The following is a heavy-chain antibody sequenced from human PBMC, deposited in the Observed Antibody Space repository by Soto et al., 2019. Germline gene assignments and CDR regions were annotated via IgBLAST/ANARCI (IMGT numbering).Heavy chain of an antibody. V-gene: IGHV4-31*03. Sequence: SETLSLTCTVSGGSISSGGYYWSWIRQHPGKGLEWIGYIYYSGSTYYNPSLKSRVTISVDTSKNQFSLKLSSVTAADTAVYYCARVAYSNNADYYYYYGMDVWGQGTTVTVSS. J-gene: IGHJ6*02. CDR2: IYYSGST. D-gene: IGHD4-4*01. CDR1: GGSISSGGYY. CDR3: ARVAYSNNADYYYYYGMDV.